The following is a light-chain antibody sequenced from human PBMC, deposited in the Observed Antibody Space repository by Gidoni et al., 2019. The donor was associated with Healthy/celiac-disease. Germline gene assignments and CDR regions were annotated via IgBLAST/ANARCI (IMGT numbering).Light chain of an antibody. J-gene: IGKJ3*01. Sequence: IVLTQSPATLSLSPGDRATLSCSARQSVSSYLAWYQQKPGQAPSLLINDASNRATGIPARFSGSGSGTDFTLTISSLEPEDFAVYYCQQRSNWPPFTFGPGTKVDIK. V-gene: IGKV3-11*01. CDR2: DAS. CDR3: QQRSNWPPFT. CDR1: QSVSSY.